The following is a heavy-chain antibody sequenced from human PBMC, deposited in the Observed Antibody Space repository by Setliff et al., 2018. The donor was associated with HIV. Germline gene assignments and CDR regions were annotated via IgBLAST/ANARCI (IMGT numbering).Heavy chain of an antibody. CDR1: AFSLGDYG. V-gene: IGHV3-33*01. J-gene: IGHJ4*02. D-gene: IGHD3-16*01. Sequence: GGSLRLSCAASAFSLGDYGMHWVRQAPGRGLEWVALLSYDGGKENYGDSVKGRFSISRDNAKNTLHLQLSSLTAEDTAVYYCATSPLPGSSDYIWGSDYFDYWGQGALVTVSS. CDR3: ATSPLPGSSDYIWGSDYFDY. CDR2: LSYDGGKE.